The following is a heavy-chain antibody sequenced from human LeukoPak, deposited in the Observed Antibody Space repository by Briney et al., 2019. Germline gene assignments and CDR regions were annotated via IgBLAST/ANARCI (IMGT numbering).Heavy chain of an antibody. CDR1: GFTFSSDA. CDR2: ISYDANVK. V-gene: IGHV3-30*18. J-gene: IGHJ4*02. CDR3: AKDRSTTWACDY. D-gene: IGHD6-13*01. Sequence: GRSLRLSCAASGFTFSSDAMHWVRQAPGKGLEWVAFISYDANVKRYADSVKGRFTISRDNSKNTVYLQMSSLRPEDTAVYHCAKDRSTTWACDYWGQGTLVTVSS.